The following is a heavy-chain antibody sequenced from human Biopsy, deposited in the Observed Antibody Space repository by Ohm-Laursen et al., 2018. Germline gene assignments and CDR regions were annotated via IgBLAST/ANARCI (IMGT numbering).Heavy chain of an antibody. Sequence: SVTVSRQVSGFRFTGYYIHWARQPPGQGLEWMGGIIPMFGTANYAQMFQGRVTISADESTSTSYMELSSLTTENTAIYYCARGPHSGSHSCFDYWGRGTLVTVSS. CDR3: ARGPHSGSHSCFDY. D-gene: IGHD1-26*01. V-gene: IGHV1-69*13. CDR1: GFRFTGYY. CDR2: IIPMFGTA. J-gene: IGHJ4*02.